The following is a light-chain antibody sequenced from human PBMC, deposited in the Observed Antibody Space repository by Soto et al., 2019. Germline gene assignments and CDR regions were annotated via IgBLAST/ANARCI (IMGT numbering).Light chain of an antibody. Sequence: IVMTQSPATLSLSPGERATLSCRASQSVSNYLAWYQEKPGQAPRLLIYGASTRATGIPARFSGSGSGTDFTLTISSLQPEDLAIYYCQQSYSRPSTFGHGTKVDI. V-gene: IGKV3-15*01. CDR3: QQSYSRPST. J-gene: IGKJ3*01. CDR1: QSVSNY. CDR2: GAS.